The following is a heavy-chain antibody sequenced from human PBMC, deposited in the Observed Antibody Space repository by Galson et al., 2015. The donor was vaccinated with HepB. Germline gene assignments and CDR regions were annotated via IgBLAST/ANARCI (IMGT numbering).Heavy chain of an antibody. CDR3: ARGDCSGTGCWKQVDAFDT. D-gene: IGHD2-2*01. CDR1: GYTFTGYY. Sequence: SVKVSCKASGYTFTGYYIHWVRQAPGQGLEWMGWIDPYSGGTNYAQNFQGWVTMTRDTSISTAYMELRRLRSDDTAVYYCARGDCSGTGCWKQVDAFDTWGQGTMVTVSS. V-gene: IGHV1-2*04. J-gene: IGHJ3*02. CDR2: IDPYSGGT.